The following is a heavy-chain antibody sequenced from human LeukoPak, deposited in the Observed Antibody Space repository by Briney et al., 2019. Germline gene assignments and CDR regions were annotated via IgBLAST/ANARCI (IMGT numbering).Heavy chain of an antibody. D-gene: IGHD6-6*01. J-gene: IGHJ4*02. CDR1: GGSVSSGSYY. CDR2: IYYSGST. V-gene: IGHV4-61*01. CDR3: ARVRSIAALSDY. Sequence: SETLSLTCTVSGGSVSSGSYYWSWIRQPPGKGLEWIGYIYYSGSTNYNPSLKSRVTISVDTSKNQFSLKLSSVTAADTAVYYCARVRSIAALSDYWGQGTLVTVSS.